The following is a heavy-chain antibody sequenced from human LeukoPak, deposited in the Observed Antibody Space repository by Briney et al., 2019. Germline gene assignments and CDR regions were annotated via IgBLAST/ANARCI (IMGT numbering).Heavy chain of an antibody. Sequence: PSETLSLTCTVSGGSISSSSYYWGWIRQPPGKWLEWIGSIYYSGSTYYNPSLKSRVTISVDTSKNQFSLKLSSVTAADTVVYYCARRTYSSSWYGFNYFDYWGQGTLVTVSS. J-gene: IGHJ4*02. CDR1: GGSISSSSYY. CDR3: ARRTYSSSWYGFNYFDY. D-gene: IGHD6-13*01. V-gene: IGHV4-39*01. CDR2: IYYSGST.